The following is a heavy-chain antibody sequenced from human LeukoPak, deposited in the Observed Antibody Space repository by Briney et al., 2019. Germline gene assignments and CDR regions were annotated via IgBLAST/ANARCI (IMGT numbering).Heavy chain of an antibody. CDR1: GGSISSSSYY. Sequence: SKTLSLTCTVSGGSISSSSYYWGWIRQPPGKGLEWIGSSYYSGSTYNNPSLKSRVTISVDTSKNQFSLQLSSVTAADTAVYYCARGPYTIYGDYVFINWFDPWGQGTLVTVSS. CDR2: SYYSGST. CDR3: ARGPYTIYGDYVFINWFDP. J-gene: IGHJ5*02. V-gene: IGHV4-39*01. D-gene: IGHD4-17*01.